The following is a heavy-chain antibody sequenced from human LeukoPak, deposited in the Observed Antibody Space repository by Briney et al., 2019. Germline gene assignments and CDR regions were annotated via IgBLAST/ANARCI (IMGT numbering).Heavy chain of an antibody. Sequence: PGGSLRLSCAASGFTFSSYDINWVRQAPGKGLEWVSYISSSGSTIYYADSVKGRFTISRDNAKNSLYLQMSSLRAEDTAVYYCARGPTGRYSTRGIYYFDYWGQGTLVTVSS. V-gene: IGHV3-48*03. CDR1: GFTFSSYD. D-gene: IGHD1-26*01. J-gene: IGHJ4*02. CDR3: ARGPTGRYSTRGIYYFDY. CDR2: ISSSGSTI.